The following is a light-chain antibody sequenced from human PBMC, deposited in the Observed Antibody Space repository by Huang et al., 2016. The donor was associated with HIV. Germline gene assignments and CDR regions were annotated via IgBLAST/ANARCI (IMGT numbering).Light chain of an antibody. CDR2: GAS. CDR1: QGIRNF. CDR3: QKYSNDPRA. Sequence: DIQMTQSPSSLSASVGDRVTITCRASQGIRNFVAWYQQKPGKTPKLLIYGASTLESWVPSLFSGGGSETEFTLTIRSLQTEDVATYYCQKYSNDPRAFGQGTRVDIK. J-gene: IGKJ1*01. V-gene: IGKV1-27*01.